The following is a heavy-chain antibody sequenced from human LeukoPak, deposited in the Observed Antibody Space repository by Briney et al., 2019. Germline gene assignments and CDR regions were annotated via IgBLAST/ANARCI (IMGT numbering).Heavy chain of an antibody. CDR1: GGSISSYY. Sequence: KASETLSLTCTVSGGSISSYYWSWIRQPPGKGLEWIGYIYYSGNTNYNPSLKSRVTISVDTSKNQFSLKLSSVTAADTAVYYCARSSNYYDREEGFDYWGQGTLVTVSS. CDR2: IYYSGNT. CDR3: ARSSNYYDREEGFDY. J-gene: IGHJ4*02. V-gene: IGHV4-59*01. D-gene: IGHD3-22*01.